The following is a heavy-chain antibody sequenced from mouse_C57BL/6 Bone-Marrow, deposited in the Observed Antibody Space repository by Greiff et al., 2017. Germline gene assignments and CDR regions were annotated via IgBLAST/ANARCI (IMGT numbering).Heavy chain of an antibody. Sequence: QVQLQQSGPGLVQPSQSLSITCTVSGFSLTSYGVHWVRQSPGKALEWLGVIWSGGSADSNAAFISILSLSKDTSKSQVFVKMNSLQADDTAIYYSARRDYYCSSSFAYWGQGTLVTVSA. V-gene: IGHV2-2*01. CDR1: GFSLTSYG. CDR2: IWSGGSA. J-gene: IGHJ3*01. CDR3: ARRDYYCSSSFAY. D-gene: IGHD1-1*01.